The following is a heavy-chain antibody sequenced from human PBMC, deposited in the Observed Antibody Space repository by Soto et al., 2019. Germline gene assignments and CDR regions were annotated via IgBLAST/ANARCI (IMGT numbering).Heavy chain of an antibody. D-gene: IGHD6-6*01. CDR3: ARARKPEYSSSRFFDY. CDR2: IYSAGST. Sequence: GGSLRLSCAVSGLTVSRTQMSWVRQAPGKGLRWVSVIYSAGSTYYANSVKGRYTIATDISENKIFLELNGLTVHDTAVYYCARARKPEYSSSRFFDYWGRGTVVTVSS. V-gene: IGHV3-53*01. J-gene: IGHJ4*01. CDR1: GLTVSRTQ.